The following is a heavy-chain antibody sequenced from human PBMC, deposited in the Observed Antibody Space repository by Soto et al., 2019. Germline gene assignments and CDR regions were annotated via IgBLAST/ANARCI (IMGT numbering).Heavy chain of an antibody. J-gene: IGHJ6*02. CDR1: GATFNNYA. CDR2: IIPMFGTT. V-gene: IGHV1-69*13. Sequence: SVKFSCTASGATFNNYAINWVRQAPGQGLEWMGRIIPMFGTTNYAQKFQGRVTITADESMSTAYMELSSLRSEDTAVYYCARGPGTAMAYYYGMDVWGQGTTVTVSS. D-gene: IGHD5-18*01. CDR3: ARGPGTAMAYYYGMDV.